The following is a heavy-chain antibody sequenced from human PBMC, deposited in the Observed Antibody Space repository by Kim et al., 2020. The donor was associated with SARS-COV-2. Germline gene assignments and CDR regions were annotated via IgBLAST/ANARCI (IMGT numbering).Heavy chain of an antibody. CDR3: AHRTTVTTSFDY. V-gene: IGHV2-5*02. Sequence: QPPGKALGWLALIYWDDDKRYSPSLKSRLTITKDTSKNQVVLTMTNMDPVDTATYYCAHRTTVTTSFDYWGQGTLVTVSS. CDR2: IYWDDDK. J-gene: IGHJ4*02. D-gene: IGHD4-17*01.